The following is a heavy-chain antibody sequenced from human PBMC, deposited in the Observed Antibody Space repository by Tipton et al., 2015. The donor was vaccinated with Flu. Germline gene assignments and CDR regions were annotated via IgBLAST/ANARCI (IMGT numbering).Heavy chain of an antibody. V-gene: IGHV3-74*01. Sequence: SLRLSCAASGFPFSGYWFHWVRQSPGGGLVWLSRINTDGSTTDYADFVEGRFTVSRDNARNSLYLQMNSLRAEDTADYYCARLAPWGSLRVMPTTPDAFDVWGHGTGVSVSS. CDR2: INTDGSTT. D-gene: IGHD3-16*01. CDR3: ARLAPWGSLRVMPTTPDAFDV. J-gene: IGHJ3*01. CDR1: GFPFSGYW.